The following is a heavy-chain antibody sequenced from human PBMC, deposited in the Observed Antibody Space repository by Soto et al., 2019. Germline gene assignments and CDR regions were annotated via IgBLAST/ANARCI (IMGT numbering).Heavy chain of an antibody. CDR2: ISSSSSYI. CDR1: GFAFSNYV. D-gene: IGHD3-3*01. V-gene: IGHV3-21*01. J-gene: IGHJ6*04. CDR3: ARDFRFLEWLFEPARIRGYYYGMAV. Sequence: LILYRARSGFAFSNYVDNWGRQILRKGLEWVSSISSSSSYIYYADSVKGRFTISRDNAKNSLYLQMNSLRAEDTAVYYCARDFRFLEWLFEPARIRGYYYGMAVWGKGTTVPVSS.